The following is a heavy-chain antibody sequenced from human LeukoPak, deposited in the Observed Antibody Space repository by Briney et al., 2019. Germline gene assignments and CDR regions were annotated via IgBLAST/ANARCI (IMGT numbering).Heavy chain of an antibody. D-gene: IGHD2-2*01. V-gene: IGHV4-34*01. Sequence: SETLSLTCAVYGGSFSGYYWSWIRQPPGKGLEWIGEINHSGSTNYNPSLKSRVTISVDTSKNQFSLKLSSVTAADTAVYYCARSVTESAVPAVHRLAFDYWGQGTLVTVSS. CDR1: GGSFSGYY. CDR2: INHSGST. CDR3: ARSVTESAVPAVHRLAFDY. J-gene: IGHJ4*02.